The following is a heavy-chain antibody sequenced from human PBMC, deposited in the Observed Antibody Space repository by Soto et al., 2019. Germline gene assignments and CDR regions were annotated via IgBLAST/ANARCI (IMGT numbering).Heavy chain of an antibody. CDR2: ISYDGSNK. CDR1: GFTFSSYG. Sequence: QVQLVESGGGVVQPGRSLRLSCAASGFTFSSYGMHLVRQAPGKGLEWVAVISYDGSNKYYADSVKGRFTISRDNSKNTLYLQMNSLRAEDTAVYYCAKGGGITIFGVVISHYGMDVWGQGTTVTVSS. CDR3: AKGGGITIFGVVISHYGMDV. V-gene: IGHV3-30*18. J-gene: IGHJ6*02. D-gene: IGHD3-3*01.